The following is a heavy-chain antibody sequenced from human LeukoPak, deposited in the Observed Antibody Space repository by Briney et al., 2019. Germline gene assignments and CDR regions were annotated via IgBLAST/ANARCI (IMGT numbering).Heavy chain of an antibody. D-gene: IGHD6-13*01. CDR1: GGSFSGYY. J-gene: IGHJ5*02. V-gene: IGHV4-34*01. CDR2: INHSGST. Sequence: PSETLSLTCAVYGGSFSGYYWSWIRQPPGKGLEWIGEINHSGSTNYNPSLKSRVTISVDTSKNQFSLKLSSVTAADTAAYYCARGLGSSSWYNWFDPWGQGTLVTVSS. CDR3: ARGLGSSSWYNWFDP.